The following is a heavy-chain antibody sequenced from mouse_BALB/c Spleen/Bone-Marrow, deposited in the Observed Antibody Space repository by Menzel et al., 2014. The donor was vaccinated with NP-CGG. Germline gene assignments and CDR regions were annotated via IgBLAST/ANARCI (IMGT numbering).Heavy chain of an antibody. CDR3: ARHRRYDVWFAY. V-gene: IGHV5-12-2*01. Sequence: EVQGVESGGGLAQPGGSLKLSCAASGFTFSSYTMSWVRQTPEKRLEWVAYISNGGGSTYYPDTVKGRFTISRDNAKNTLYLQMSSLKSEDTAMYYCARHRRYDVWFAYWGQGTLVTVSA. D-gene: IGHD2-14*01. CDR1: GFTFSSYT. J-gene: IGHJ3*01. CDR2: ISNGGGST.